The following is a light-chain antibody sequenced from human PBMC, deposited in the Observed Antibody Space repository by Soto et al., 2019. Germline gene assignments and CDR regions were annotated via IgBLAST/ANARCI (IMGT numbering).Light chain of an antibody. CDR3: QQLDSYPIT. CDR1: QGISSF. CDR2: AAS. J-gene: IGKJ5*01. V-gene: IGKV1-9*01. Sequence: IQLTQSPSSLSASVGDRVTITCRASQGISSFLAWYQQKPGEAPKLLLYAASTLRSGVPSRFSGSRSGTDFTLTINSLQPEDFATYYCQQLDSYPITFGQGTRLEIK.